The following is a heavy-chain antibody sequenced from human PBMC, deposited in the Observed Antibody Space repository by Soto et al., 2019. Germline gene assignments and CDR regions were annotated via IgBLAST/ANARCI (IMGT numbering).Heavy chain of an antibody. CDR2: ISYDGSNK. CDR1: GFTFSSYA. Sequence: QVQLVESGGGVVQPGRSLRLSCAASGFTFSSYAMHWVRQAPGKGLEWVAVISYDGSNKYYADSVKGRFTISRDNSKNTLYLQMNSLRAEDTAVSYCAREPPSYGDYEGPIRYYYYGMDVWGQGTTVTVSS. D-gene: IGHD4-17*01. V-gene: IGHV3-30-3*01. J-gene: IGHJ6*02. CDR3: AREPPSYGDYEGPIRYYYYGMDV.